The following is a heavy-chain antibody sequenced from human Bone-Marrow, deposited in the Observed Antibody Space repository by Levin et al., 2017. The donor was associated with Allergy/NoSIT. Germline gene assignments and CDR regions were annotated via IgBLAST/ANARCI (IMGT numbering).Heavy chain of an antibody. CDR1: GFNFDVHG. CDR2: ISWNSGNI. V-gene: IGHV3-9*01. D-gene: IGHD3-16*02. Sequence: PGGSLRLSCAASGFNFDVHGMHWVRQAPGKGLEWVAGISWNSGNIHHAHSVRGRFTISRDNANDSLYLQMNDLRPEDTAFYYCVRDRTDGYRREFDYWGQGTLVTVST. J-gene: IGHJ4*02. CDR3: VRDRTDGYRREFDY.